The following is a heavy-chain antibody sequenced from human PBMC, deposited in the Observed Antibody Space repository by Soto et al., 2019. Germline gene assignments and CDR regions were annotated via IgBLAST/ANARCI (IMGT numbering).Heavy chain of an antibody. V-gene: IGHV4-59*01. J-gene: IGHJ5*02. CDR3: ARSFYGSGSYYNNWFDP. Sequence: SETLSLTCTVSGGSISSYYWSWIRQPPGKGLEWIGYIYYSGSTNYNPSLKSRVTISVDTSKNQFSLKLSSVTAADTAVHYCARSFYGSGSYYNNWFDPWGQGTLVTVSS. CDR2: IYYSGST. CDR1: GGSISSYY. D-gene: IGHD3-10*01.